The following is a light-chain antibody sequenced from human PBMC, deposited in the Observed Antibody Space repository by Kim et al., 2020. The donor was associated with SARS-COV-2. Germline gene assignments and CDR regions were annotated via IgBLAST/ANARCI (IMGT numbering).Light chain of an antibody. Sequence: SYELTQPPSVSVAPGKTARITCGGNNIGSKSVHWYQQKPDQAPVLVIYYDSDRPSGIPERFSGSNSGNTATLTISRVAAGDEADYYCQVWDSSSDLVVFGGGPQLTVL. CDR1: NIGSKS. J-gene: IGLJ2*01. V-gene: IGLV3-21*04. CDR3: QVWDSSSDLVV. CDR2: YDS.